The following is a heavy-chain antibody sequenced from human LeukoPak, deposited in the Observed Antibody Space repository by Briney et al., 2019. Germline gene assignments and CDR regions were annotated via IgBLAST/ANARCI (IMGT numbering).Heavy chain of an antibody. CDR1: GASINSHY. V-gene: IGHV4-4*07. J-gene: IGHJ4*02. CDR2: VYISGST. Sequence: SSETLSLTCTVSGASINSHYWSWLRQPAGKGLEWIGRVYISGSTNYNSSLQSRVTMSVDTSKNQFSLKLTSVTAADTAVYYCARALNPLPGTYYFDYWGQGTLVTVSS. CDR3: ARALNPLPGTYYFDY. D-gene: IGHD2-15*01.